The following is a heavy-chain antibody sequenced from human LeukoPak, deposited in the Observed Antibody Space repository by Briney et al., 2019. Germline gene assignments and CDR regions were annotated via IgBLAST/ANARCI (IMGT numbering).Heavy chain of an antibody. CDR1: GVTSSDYT. D-gene: IGHD2-2*01. V-gene: IGHV3-23*01. Sequence: GGSLRLSCAASGVTSSDYTMNWVCEAPGKGLEWVSGISVSDDGTYYADTVNGRFNMSRDNSNNMLYLQMNSLRAEDTAVYYCAKDRYCSSTKCTYDYWGQGTLVTVSS. CDR3: AKDRYCSSTKCTYDY. CDR2: ISVSDDGT. J-gene: IGHJ4*02.